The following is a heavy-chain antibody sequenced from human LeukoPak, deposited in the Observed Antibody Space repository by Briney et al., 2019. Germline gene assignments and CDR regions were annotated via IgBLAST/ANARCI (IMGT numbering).Heavy chain of an antibody. CDR3: ARESGKFDY. Sequence: AGGSLRLSCVASGLPIADFAMHWVRQAPGKGLEWVSLISGGGVSTFYADSVKGRFSISRDNCKNSMSLEMNSLRTEDTAMYYCARESGKFDYWGQGTLVAVSS. J-gene: IGHJ4*02. V-gene: IGHV3-43*02. CDR1: GLPIADFA. CDR2: ISGGGVST.